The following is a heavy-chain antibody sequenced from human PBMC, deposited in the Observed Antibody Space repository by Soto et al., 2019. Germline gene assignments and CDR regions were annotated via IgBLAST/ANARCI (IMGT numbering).Heavy chain of an antibody. CDR3: ARHFGYCSSTSCPTQYYYYGMDV. D-gene: IGHD2-2*01. Sequence: PGESLKISCKGSGYSFTSYWISWVRQMPGKGLEWMGRIDPSDSYTNYSPSFQGHVTISADKSISTAYLQWSSLKASDTAMYYCARHFGYCSSTSCPTQYYYYGMDVWGQGTTVTVSS. V-gene: IGHV5-10-1*01. CDR2: IDPSDSYT. CDR1: GYSFTSYW. J-gene: IGHJ6*02.